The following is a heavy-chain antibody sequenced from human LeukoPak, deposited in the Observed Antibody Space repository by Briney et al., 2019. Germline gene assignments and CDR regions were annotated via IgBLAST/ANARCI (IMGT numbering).Heavy chain of an antibody. CDR2: TYYRSKWYN. J-gene: IGHJ4*02. CDR3: ATNSRFTSGWYFDY. V-gene: IGHV6-1*01. CDR1: GDSVSSNSAA. Sequence: SQTLPLTCAISGDSVSSNSAAWNWIRQSPSRGLEWLGRTYYRSKWYNDYAVSVKSRITITPDTSKNQFSLQLNSVTPEDTAVFYCATNSRFTSGWYFDYWGQGTLVTVSS. D-gene: IGHD6-19*01.